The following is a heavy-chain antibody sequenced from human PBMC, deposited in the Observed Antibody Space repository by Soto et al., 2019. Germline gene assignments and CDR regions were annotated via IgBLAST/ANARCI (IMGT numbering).Heavy chain of an antibody. CDR2: ISYDGSNT. J-gene: IGHJ4*02. CDR3: AKGGRRFLEWLSHVAY. D-gene: IGHD3-3*01. CDR1: GFTFSSYG. V-gene: IGHV3-30*18. Sequence: QVQLVESGGGVVQPGRSLRLSCAASGFTFSSYGIHWVRQAPGKGLEWVAVISYDGSNTYYADSVKGRFTISRDNSKHTLYLQMNSLRAEDTAVYYCAKGGRRFLEWLSHVAYWGQGTLVTVSS.